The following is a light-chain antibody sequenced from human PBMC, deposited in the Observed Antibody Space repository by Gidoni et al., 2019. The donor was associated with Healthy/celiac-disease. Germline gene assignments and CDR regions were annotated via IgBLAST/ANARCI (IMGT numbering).Light chain of an antibody. J-gene: IGLJ2*01. CDR1: SSDVGSYNL. Sequence: QSALTQPASVSGSPGQSITISCTGTSSDVGSYNLVSWYQQHPGKAPKLMIYEVSERPSGVSYRFSGSKSGNTASLTISGLQAEDEADYYCCSYAGSSTVIFGGGTNLTVL. V-gene: IGLV2-23*02. CDR2: EVS. CDR3: CSYAGSSTVI.